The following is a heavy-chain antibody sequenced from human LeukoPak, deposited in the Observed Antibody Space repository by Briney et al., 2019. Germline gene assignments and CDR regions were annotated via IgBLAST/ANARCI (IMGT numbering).Heavy chain of an antibody. CDR1: GFTFSSYE. Sequence: GGSLRLSCAASGFTFSSYEMNWVRQAPGKGLEWVSYISSSGSTIYCADSVKGRFTISRDNAKNSLYLQMNSLRAEDTAVYYCAELGIAMIGGVWGKGTTVTISS. CDR2: ISSSGSTI. D-gene: IGHD3-10*02. CDR3: AELGIAMIGGV. V-gene: IGHV3-48*03. J-gene: IGHJ6*04.